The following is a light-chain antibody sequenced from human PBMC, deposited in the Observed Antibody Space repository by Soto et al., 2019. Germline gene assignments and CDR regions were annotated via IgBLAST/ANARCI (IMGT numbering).Light chain of an antibody. Sequence: VLTQSPGTLSLSPGDRATLSCRASQSVRTKLAWYQQRAGQAPRLLMYGASTRATGIPDRFSGSGSGTEFTLTISSLQSEDFAVYYCQQYNSWPPITFGQGIRLEIK. V-gene: IGKV3-15*01. CDR3: QQYNSWPPIT. CDR2: GAS. CDR1: QSVRTK. J-gene: IGKJ5*01.